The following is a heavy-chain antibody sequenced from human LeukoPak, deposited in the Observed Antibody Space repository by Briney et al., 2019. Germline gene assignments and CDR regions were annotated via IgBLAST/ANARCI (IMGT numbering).Heavy chain of an antibody. Sequence: PWGALRLSCAASGFTFSNYGMHWVRQAPGKGLEWVAVTSYDGTVHYYVDSVKGRFTISRDNSKNTLFLHMNSLRPEDTALYYCAKGTQEYDFWSAYDNWGRGTLVTVSS. V-gene: IGHV3-30*18. CDR3: AKGTQEYDFWSAYDN. J-gene: IGHJ4*02. CDR1: GFTFSNYG. D-gene: IGHD3-3*01. CDR2: TSYDGTVH.